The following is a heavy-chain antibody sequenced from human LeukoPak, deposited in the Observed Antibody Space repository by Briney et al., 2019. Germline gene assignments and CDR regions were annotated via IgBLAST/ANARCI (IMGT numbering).Heavy chain of an antibody. J-gene: IGHJ2*01. CDR3: ARGGGVGPWGYFDL. D-gene: IGHD2-8*01. V-gene: IGHV1-18*04. Sequence: ASVKVSCKASGYTFTSYYMHWVRQAPGQGLEWMGWISAYNGNTNYAQKLQGRVTMTTDTSTSTAYMELRSLRSDDTAVYYCARGGGVGPWGYFDLWGRGTLVTVSS. CDR1: GYTFTSYY. CDR2: ISAYNGNT.